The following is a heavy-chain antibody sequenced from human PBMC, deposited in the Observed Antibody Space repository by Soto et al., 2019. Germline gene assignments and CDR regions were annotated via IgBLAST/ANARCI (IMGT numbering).Heavy chain of an antibody. CDR2: IYYSGST. V-gene: IGHV4-59*01. J-gene: IGHJ4*02. CDR3: AREPLGRYYDSSGSFDY. Sequence: ALETLSLTCTVSGGSISSYYWSWIRQPPGKGLEWIGYIYYSGSTNYNPSLKSRVTISVDTSKNQFSLKLSSVTAADTAVYYCAREPLGRYYDSSGSFDYWGQGTLVTVSS. D-gene: IGHD3-22*01. CDR1: GGSISSYY.